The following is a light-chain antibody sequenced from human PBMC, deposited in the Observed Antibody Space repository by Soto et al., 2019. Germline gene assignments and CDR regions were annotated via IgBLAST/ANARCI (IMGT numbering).Light chain of an antibody. CDR1: HDIKKF. V-gene: IGKV1-33*01. Sequence: DIQMTQSPSSLSASVADRVTITCQASHDIKKFLNWFQEKPGKAPELLIYDASNLQTGVPSRFSGSGSGTHFTFTISSLQPEDIATYYCQLYDSLPPTFGQGTRLDIK. CDR3: QLYDSLPPT. J-gene: IGKJ5*01. CDR2: DAS.